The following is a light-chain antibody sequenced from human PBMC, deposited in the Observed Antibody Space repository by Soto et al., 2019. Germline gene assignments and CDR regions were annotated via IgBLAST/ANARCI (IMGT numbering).Light chain of an antibody. CDR3: QKCGSAPFT. CDR1: QDISNY. J-gene: IGKJ4*01. Sequence: DIQMXQSXSSLSXSVGYRVTITXXASQDISNYLDWYQQKPGKAPKLLIYDASSLESGVPSRFSGSGSGTDFTLTISSLQPEDVATYYCQKCGSAPFTFGGGTTVDI. CDR2: DAS. V-gene: IGKV1-33*01.